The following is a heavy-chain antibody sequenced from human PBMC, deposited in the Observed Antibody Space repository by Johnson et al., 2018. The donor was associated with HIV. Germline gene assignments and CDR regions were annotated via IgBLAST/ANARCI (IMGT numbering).Heavy chain of an antibody. CDR3: ARDSSNSFRFEMYAFDI. Sequence: QVQLVESGGGVVRPGGSLRLSCTASGFMFDDYGMNWVRQAPGKGLEWVALISSDGSGQYYADSVKGRFTISRDNVKNSLYLQMNSLRPEEKAVYYCARDSSNSFRFEMYAFDIWSQGTMVTVSS. D-gene: IGHD6-6*01. J-gene: IGHJ3*02. V-gene: IGHV3-30*03. CDR2: ISSDGSGQ. CDR1: GFMFDDYG.